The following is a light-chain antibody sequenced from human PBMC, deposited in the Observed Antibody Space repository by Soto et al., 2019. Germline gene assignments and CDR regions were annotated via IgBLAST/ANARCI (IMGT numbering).Light chain of an antibody. J-gene: IGKJ2*01. Sequence: DIQMTQSPSSLSASVGDRVTITCRASQSISSYLNWYQQKPGKAPKLLIYAASSLQSGVPSRISGSGSWADFTLTISSLQPEDFANYYCQLSYSTPLDTFGQGTKLEIK. CDR2: AAS. CDR3: QLSYSTPLDT. CDR1: QSISSY. V-gene: IGKV1-39*01.